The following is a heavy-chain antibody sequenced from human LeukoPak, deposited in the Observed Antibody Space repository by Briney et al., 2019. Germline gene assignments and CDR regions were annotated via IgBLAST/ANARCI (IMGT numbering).Heavy chain of an antibody. J-gene: IGHJ6*02. CDR2: IYHSGST. V-gene: IGHV4-4*02. CDR1: GGSISSSNW. Sequence: PSGTLSLTCAVSGGSISSSNWWSWVRQPPGKGLEWIGEIYHSGSTNYNPSLKSRVTISVDKSKNQFSLKLSSVTAADTAVYYCARRPQYYDFWSGFVLSGMDVWGQGTTVTVSS. CDR3: ARRPQYYDFWSGFVLSGMDV. D-gene: IGHD3-3*01.